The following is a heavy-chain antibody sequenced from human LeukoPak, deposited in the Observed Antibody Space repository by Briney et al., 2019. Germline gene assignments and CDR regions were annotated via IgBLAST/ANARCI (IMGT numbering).Heavy chain of an antibody. Sequence: GGSLRLSCAASGFIFNNYGMHWVRQAPGKGLEWVAVISYDGSNYYYADSVKGRFTISRDNSKNTLYLQMNSLRAEDTAVYYCAKDYYDNLTGYLTYIFDYWGQGTLVTVSS. J-gene: IGHJ4*02. CDR1: GFIFNNYG. CDR3: AKDYYDNLTGYLTYIFDY. D-gene: IGHD3-9*01. CDR2: ISYDGSNY. V-gene: IGHV3-30*18.